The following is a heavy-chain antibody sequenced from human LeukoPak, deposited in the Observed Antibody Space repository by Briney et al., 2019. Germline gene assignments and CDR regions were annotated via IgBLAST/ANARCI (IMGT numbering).Heavy chain of an antibody. Sequence: ASVKVSCKASGYTYTSYDMHWVRQAPGQGLEWVGIINPSGGSTSYAQKFQGRVTMTRDTSTSTVYMELSSLRSEDTAVYYCASKSGSGWYYFHYWGEGTLVTVSS. CDR2: INPSGGST. J-gene: IGHJ4*02. V-gene: IGHV1-46*03. D-gene: IGHD6-19*01. CDR3: ASKSGSGWYYFHY. CDR1: GYTYTSYD.